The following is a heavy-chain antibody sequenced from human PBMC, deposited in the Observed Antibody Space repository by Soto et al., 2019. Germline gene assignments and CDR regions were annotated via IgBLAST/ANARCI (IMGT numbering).Heavy chain of an antibody. V-gene: IGHV1-69*13. Sequence: ASVKVSCTASGGTFSIYAISWVRQAPGQGLEWMGGIIPIFGTANYAQKFQGRVTITADESTSTAYMELSSLRSEDTAVYYCARGFGGSYSHYYYYGMDVWGQGTTVTVSS. CDR2: IIPIFGTA. CDR3: ARGFGGSYSHYYYYGMDV. J-gene: IGHJ6*02. CDR1: GGTFSIYA. D-gene: IGHD1-26*01.